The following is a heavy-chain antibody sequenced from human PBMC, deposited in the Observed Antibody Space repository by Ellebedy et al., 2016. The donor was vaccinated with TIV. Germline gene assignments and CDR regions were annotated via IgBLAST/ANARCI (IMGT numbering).Heavy chain of an antibody. CDR3: ARDSVTKFDYYYYGMDV. J-gene: IGHJ6*02. V-gene: IGHV1-46*01. Sequence: ASVKVSCXASGYTFTSYYMHWVRQAPGQGLEWMGIINPSGGSTSYAQKFQGRVTMTRDTSTSTVYMELSSLRSEDTAVYYCARDSVTKFDYYYYGMDVWGQGTTVTVSS. CDR2: INPSGGST. D-gene: IGHD3-10*01. CDR1: GYTFTSYY.